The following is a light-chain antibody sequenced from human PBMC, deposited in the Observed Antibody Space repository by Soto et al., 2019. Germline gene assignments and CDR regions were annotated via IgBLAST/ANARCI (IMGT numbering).Light chain of an antibody. J-gene: IGLJ3*02. Sequence: QSALTQPPSASGSPGQSVAISCTGTSSDVGGYNYVSWYQQHPGKAPKLMIYEVNKRPSGVPDRFSGSKSGNTASLTVSGLQAEDEADYYCQVWDSSSDHRGVFGGGTKLTVL. CDR1: SSDVGGYNY. CDR2: EVN. CDR3: QVWDSSSDHRGV. V-gene: IGLV2-8*01.